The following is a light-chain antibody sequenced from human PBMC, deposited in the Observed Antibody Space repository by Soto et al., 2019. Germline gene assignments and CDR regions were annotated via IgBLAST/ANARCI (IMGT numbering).Light chain of an antibody. Sequence: QSALTQPPSASGSPGQSVTICCTGTSSDVGGYNYVSWYQQHPGKAPKLMIYEVSKRPSGVPDRFSGSKSGNTASLTVSGLQAEDEADYYCSSYAGSNIVVFGAGTQLTVL. J-gene: IGLJ2*01. V-gene: IGLV2-8*01. CDR1: SSDVGGYNY. CDR2: EVS. CDR3: SSYAGSNIVV.